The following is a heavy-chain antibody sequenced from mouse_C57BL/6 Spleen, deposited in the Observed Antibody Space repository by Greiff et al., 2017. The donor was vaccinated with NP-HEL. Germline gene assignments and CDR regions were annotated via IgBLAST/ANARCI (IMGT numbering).Heavy chain of an antibody. CDR1: GFTFTDYY. J-gene: IGHJ1*03. CDR3: ARSTYYGSSYRYFDV. CDR2: IRNKADGYTT. Sequence: EVMLVESGGGLVQPGGSLSLSCAASGFTFTDYYMSWVRQPPGKALEWLGFIRNKADGYTTEYSASVKGRFTISRDNSQSSLYLQMNALRAEDSATYYCARSTYYGSSYRYFDVWGTGTTVTVSS. V-gene: IGHV7-3*01. D-gene: IGHD1-1*01.